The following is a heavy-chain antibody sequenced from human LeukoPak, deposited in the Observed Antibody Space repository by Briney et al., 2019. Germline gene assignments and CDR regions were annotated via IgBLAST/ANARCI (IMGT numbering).Heavy chain of an antibody. CDR2: IYSGGNT. CDR3: AKSYASGSFYDY. Sequence: GGSLRLSCAASGFTVSNNYMSWVRQRPGKGLEWVSVIYSGGNTYYADSVKGRFTISRDNSKNTLSLQLNNLRADDTAVYYCAKSYASGSFYDYWGQGTLVTVSS. V-gene: IGHV3-53*01. J-gene: IGHJ4*02. CDR1: GFTVSNNY. D-gene: IGHD3-10*01.